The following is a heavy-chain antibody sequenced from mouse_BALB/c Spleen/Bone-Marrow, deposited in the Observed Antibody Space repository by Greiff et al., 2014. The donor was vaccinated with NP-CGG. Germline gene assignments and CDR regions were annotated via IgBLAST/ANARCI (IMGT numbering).Heavy chain of an antibody. CDR2: INPSNGRT. CDR3: ARRTTTGVATDY. V-gene: IGHV1S81*02. J-gene: IGHJ2*01. Sequence: QVQLQQSGAELVKPGASVKLSCKASGYTFTSYWMHWVKQRPGQGLEWIGEINPSNGRTNYNEKFKSKATLTVDKSSSTAYMQLSSLTSEDSAVYYCARRTTTGVATDYWGQGTTLTVSS. CDR1: GYTFTSYW. D-gene: IGHD1-1*01.